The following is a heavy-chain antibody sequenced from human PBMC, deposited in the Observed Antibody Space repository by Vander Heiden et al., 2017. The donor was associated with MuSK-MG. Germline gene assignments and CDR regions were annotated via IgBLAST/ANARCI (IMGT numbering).Heavy chain of an antibody. CDR1: GGTFSSYA. Sequence: QVQLVQSGAEVKTPGCSVKVACEASGGTFSSYAISWVRQAPGQGLEWMGGIIPILGIANYAQKFQGRVTITADESTSTAYMELSSLRSEDTAVYYCAIDRRVSHYYYYYYMDVWGKGTTVTVS. V-gene: IGHV1-69*04. J-gene: IGHJ6*03. CDR3: AIDRRVSHYYYYYYMDV. CDR2: IIPILGIA. D-gene: IGHD6-13*01.